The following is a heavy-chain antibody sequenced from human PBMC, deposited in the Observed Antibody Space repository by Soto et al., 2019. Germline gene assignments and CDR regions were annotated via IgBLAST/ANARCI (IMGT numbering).Heavy chain of an antibody. V-gene: IGHV4-59*01. CDR3: ARVDWDYDFWSGYSARNDAFDI. CDR1: GGSISSYY. CDR2: IYYSGST. D-gene: IGHD3-3*01. Sequence: PSETLSLTCTVSGGSISSYYWSWIRQPPGKGLEWIGYIYYSGSTNYNPSLKSRVTISVDTSKNQFSLKLSSVTAADTAVYYYARVDWDYDFWSGYSARNDAFDIWGQGTMVTVSS. J-gene: IGHJ3*02.